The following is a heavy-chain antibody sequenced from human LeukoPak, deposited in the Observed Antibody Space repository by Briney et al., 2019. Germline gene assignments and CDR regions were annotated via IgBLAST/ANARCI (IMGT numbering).Heavy chain of an antibody. V-gene: IGHV4-39*07. CDR1: GGSISSSSYY. Sequence: SETLSLTCTVSGGSISSSSYYWGWIRQPPGKGLEWIGEINHSGSTNYNPSLKSRVTISVDTSKNQFSLKLSSVTAADTAVYYCARAHMYYDYIWGSYRRYYFDYWGQGTLITVSS. CDR3: ARAHMYYDYIWGSYRRYYFDY. J-gene: IGHJ4*02. D-gene: IGHD3-16*02. CDR2: INHSGST.